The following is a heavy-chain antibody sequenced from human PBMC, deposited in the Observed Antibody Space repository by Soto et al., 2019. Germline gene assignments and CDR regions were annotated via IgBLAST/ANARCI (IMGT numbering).Heavy chain of an antibody. V-gene: IGHV1-18*01. D-gene: IGHD2-15*01. CDR1: GYTFTSYG. Sequence: GASVKVSCKASGYTFTSYGISWVRQAPGQGLEWMGWISANNGNTNYAQKLQGRVTMTTDTSTSTAYMELRSLRSDDTAVYYCARDEGYCSGGSCYGDYWGQGTLVTVSS. J-gene: IGHJ4*02. CDR3: ARDEGYCSGGSCYGDY. CDR2: ISANNGNT.